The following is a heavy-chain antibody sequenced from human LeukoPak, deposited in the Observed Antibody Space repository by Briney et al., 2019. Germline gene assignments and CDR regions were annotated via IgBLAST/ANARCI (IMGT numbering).Heavy chain of an antibody. D-gene: IGHD3-10*01. Sequence: SETLSLTCTVSGGSISSYYWSWIRQPPEKGLEWIGRIYTSGSTSYNPSLKSRVTISVDKSKNQFSLKLSSVAAADTAVYYCARVSLYYYADYWGQGTLVTVSS. CDR1: GGSISSYY. V-gene: IGHV4-4*07. J-gene: IGHJ4*02. CDR2: IYTSGST. CDR3: ARVSLYYYADY.